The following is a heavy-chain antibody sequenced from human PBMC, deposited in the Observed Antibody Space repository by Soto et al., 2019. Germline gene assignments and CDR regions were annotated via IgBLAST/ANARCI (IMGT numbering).Heavy chain of an antibody. D-gene: IGHD6-19*01. Sequence: SETLSLTCTVSGGSISSYYWSWIRQPPGKGLEWIGYTDYSGNTNYNPSLKSRVTISGDTSKNQFSLRLSSVTAADTAVYYCARAVGDPLYYLDYWGQGTLVTVSS. CDR2: TDYSGNT. CDR1: GGSISSYY. CDR3: ARAVGDPLYYLDY. V-gene: IGHV4-59*08. J-gene: IGHJ4*02.